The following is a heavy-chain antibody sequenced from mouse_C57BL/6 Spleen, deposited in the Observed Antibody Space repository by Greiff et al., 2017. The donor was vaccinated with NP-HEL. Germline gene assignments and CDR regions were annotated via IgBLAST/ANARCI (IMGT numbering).Heavy chain of an antibody. J-gene: IGHJ4*01. Sequence: VQLQQSGAELAKPGASVKLSCKASGYTFTSYWMHWVKQRPGQGLEWIGYINPSSGYTKYNQKFKDKATLPADKSSSTAYMQLSSLTYEDSAVYYCARSIYDGYYVSYAMDYWGQGTSVTVSS. CDR2: INPSSGYT. V-gene: IGHV1-7*01. CDR3: ARSIYDGYYVSYAMDY. CDR1: GYTFTSYW. D-gene: IGHD2-3*01.